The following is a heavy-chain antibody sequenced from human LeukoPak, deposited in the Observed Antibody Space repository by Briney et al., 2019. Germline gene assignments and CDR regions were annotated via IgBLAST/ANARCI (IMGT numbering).Heavy chain of an antibody. Sequence: PSETLSLTCTVSGGSISSYYWSWIRQPPGKGLEWIGYTYYSGSTNYNPSLDSRVTISVDTSKNQFSLKLSSVTAADTAVYYCARGGSYYFDYWGQGTLVTVSS. CDR1: GGSISSYY. CDR3: ARGGSYYFDY. J-gene: IGHJ4*02. CDR2: TYYSGST. D-gene: IGHD3-10*01. V-gene: IGHV4-59*01.